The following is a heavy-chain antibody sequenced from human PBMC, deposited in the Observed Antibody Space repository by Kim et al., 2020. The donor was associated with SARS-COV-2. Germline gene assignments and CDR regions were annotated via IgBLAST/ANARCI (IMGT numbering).Heavy chain of an antibody. J-gene: IGHJ4*02. D-gene: IGHD3-22*01. CDR3: AKVNYDSSGYYPGAFDY. V-gene: IGHV3-23*01. Sequence: VKGRFTISRDNSKNTLYLQMNSLRAEDTAVYYCAKVNYDSSGYYPGAFDYWGQGTLVTVSS.